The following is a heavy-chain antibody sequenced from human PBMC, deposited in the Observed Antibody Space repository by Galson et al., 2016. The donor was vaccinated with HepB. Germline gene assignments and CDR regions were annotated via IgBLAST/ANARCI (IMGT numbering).Heavy chain of an antibody. D-gene: IGHD3-16*01. CDR1: SESFSGHH. CDR2: IHHDGSA. V-gene: IGHV4-34*01. J-gene: IGHJ4*02. Sequence: SETLSLTCAVSSESFSGHHWTWTRQAPGKGLEWIGEIHHDGSANYDPSLKSRVTISLDTSNKQFSLIHTSVTAADTAVYYCTSGPHPQWPVSGYWGQGTLVTVSS. CDR3: TSGPHPQWPVSGY.